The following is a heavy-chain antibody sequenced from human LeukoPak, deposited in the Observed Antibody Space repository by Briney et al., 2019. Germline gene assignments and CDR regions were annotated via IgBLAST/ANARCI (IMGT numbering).Heavy chain of an antibody. CDR2: IYYSGST. V-gene: IGHV4-59*01. J-gene: IGHJ5*02. D-gene: IGHD3-10*01. Sequence: ASETLSLACTVSGGSISSYYWSWIRQPPGKGLEWIGYIYYSGSTNYNPSLKSRVTISVDTSKNQFSLKLSSVTAADTAVYYCARWPGSGNSGSFDPWGQGTLVTVSS. CDR1: GGSISSYY. CDR3: ARWPGSGNSGSFDP.